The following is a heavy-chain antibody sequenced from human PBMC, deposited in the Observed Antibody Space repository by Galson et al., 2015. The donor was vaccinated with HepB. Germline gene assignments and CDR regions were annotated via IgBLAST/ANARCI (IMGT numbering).Heavy chain of an antibody. D-gene: IGHD4-17*01. CDR2: IYTSGST. Sequence: SETLSLTCTVSGGSISSYYWSWIRQPAGKGLEWIGRIYTSGSTNYNPSLKSRVTMSVDTSKNQFSLKLSSVTAADTAVYYCARDAQWTYDYGDSRGGMDVWGQGTTVTVSS. CDR1: GGSISSYY. CDR3: ARDAQWTYDYGDSRGGMDV. J-gene: IGHJ6*02. V-gene: IGHV4-4*07.